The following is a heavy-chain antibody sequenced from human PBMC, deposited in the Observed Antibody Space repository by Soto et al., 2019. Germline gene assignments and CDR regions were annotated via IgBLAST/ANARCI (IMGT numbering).Heavy chain of an antibody. CDR2: INPNGDVT. Sequence: QVQLVQSGAEVKKPGASVKVSCKASEYTFTDYYIHWVRQAPGQGLEWMASINPNGDVTHYAQNFQGRVTMTRDTPTNTAYRELGRLRSDDTSVYFCEGWGGGGMDVWGQGATVTVSS. CDR1: EYTFTDYY. CDR3: EGWGGGGMDV. D-gene: IGHD3-16*01. J-gene: IGHJ6*01. V-gene: IGHV1-2*02.